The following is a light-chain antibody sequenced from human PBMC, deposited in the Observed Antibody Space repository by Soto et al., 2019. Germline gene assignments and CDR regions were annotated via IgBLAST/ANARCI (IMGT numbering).Light chain of an antibody. CDR1: QSVSNSY. CDR3: QQYASLLRT. Sequence: EIVLTQSPGTLSLSPGERATLSCRGSQSVSNSYLAWYQQKPGQAPRLLIYGASSRATGIPDRFSGSGSGTDRIVSRRRQDAEDVAVDFRQQYASLLRTFEQGTKMEFK. V-gene: IGKV3-20*01. CDR2: GAS. J-gene: IGKJ1*01.